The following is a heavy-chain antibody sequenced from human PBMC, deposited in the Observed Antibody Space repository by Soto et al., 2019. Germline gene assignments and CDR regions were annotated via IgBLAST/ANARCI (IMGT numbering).Heavy chain of an antibody. CDR1: GYTFTSYY. CDR3: ASWIFSLSFGDNSQFDS. CDR2: INPSGGST. J-gene: IGHJ4*02. Sequence: VKVSCKASGYTFTSYYMHWVRQAPGQGLEWMGIINPSGGSTSYAQKFQGRVTMTRDTSTSTVYMELSSLRSEDTAVYYCASWIFSLSFGDNSQFDSWRQGTLVTVS. V-gene: IGHV1-46*03. D-gene: IGHD3-10*01.